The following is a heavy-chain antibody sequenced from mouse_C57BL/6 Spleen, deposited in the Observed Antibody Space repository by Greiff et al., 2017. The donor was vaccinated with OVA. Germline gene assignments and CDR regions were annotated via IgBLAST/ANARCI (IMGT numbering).Heavy chain of an antibody. CDR1: GYTFTDYY. CDR3: ASIYYGNYGYAMDY. V-gene: IGHV1-26*01. D-gene: IGHD2-1*01. CDR2: INPNNGGT. Sequence: EVQLQQSGPELVKPGASVKISCKASGYTFTDYYMNWVKQSHGKSLEWIGDINPNNGGTSYNQKFKGKATLTVDKSSSTAYMELRSLTSEDSAVYYCASIYYGNYGYAMDYWGQGTSVTVSS. J-gene: IGHJ4*01.